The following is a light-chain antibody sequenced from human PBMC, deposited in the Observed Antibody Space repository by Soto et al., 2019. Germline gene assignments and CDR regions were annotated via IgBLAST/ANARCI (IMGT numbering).Light chain of an antibody. J-gene: IGKJ5*01. Sequence: DIQMTQSPSSLSASVGDRVTITCRASQNIIFYLNWYQQKPGKAPKLLIYAASNLESGVPSRFSATVSGTEFSLTITSLQPEDFATYYCQQLFDSPITFGQGTRLEI. CDR1: QNIIFY. V-gene: IGKV1-39*01. CDR3: QQLFDSPIT. CDR2: AAS.